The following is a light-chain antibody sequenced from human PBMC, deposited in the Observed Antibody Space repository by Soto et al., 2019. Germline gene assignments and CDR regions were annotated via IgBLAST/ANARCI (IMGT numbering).Light chain of an antibody. CDR2: EVN. V-gene: IGLV2-14*01. CDR1: SSDIGSYNF. Sequence: QSALTQPASVSGSPGQSITIACTGTSSDIGSYNFVSWYQQHPGKAPKLVIYEVNNRPSGISNRFSGSKSGNTASLTISGLQAEDEADYYCSSFTSAYTFVFGTGTKLTVL. J-gene: IGLJ1*01. CDR3: SSFTSAYTFV.